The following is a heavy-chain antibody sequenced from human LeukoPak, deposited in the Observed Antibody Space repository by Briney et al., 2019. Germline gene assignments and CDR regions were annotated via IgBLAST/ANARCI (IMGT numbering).Heavy chain of an antibody. CDR2: INHSGST. D-gene: IGHD6-19*01. Sequence: SETLSLTCAVYGGSFSGYYWSWIRQPPGKGLEWIGEINHSGSTNYNPSLKSRVTISVDTSKNQFSLKLSSVTAADTAVYYCARAASASGWGGYFDYWGQGTLVTVSS. J-gene: IGHJ4*02. V-gene: IGHV4-34*01. CDR1: GGSFSGYY. CDR3: ARAASASGWGGYFDY.